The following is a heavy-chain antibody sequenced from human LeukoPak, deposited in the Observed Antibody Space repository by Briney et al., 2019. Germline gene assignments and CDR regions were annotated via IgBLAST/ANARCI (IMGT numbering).Heavy chain of an antibody. CDR3: SRYSSGPGGIFDY. D-gene: IGHD6-19*01. Sequence: GGSLRLSCTASGFTFGDYAMSWFRQAPGKGLEWVGFIRSKAYGGTTEYAASVKGRFTISRDDFKSIAYLQMNSLKTEDTAVYYCSRYSSGPGGIFDYWGQGTLVTVSS. V-gene: IGHV3-49*03. CDR1: GFTFGDYA. J-gene: IGHJ4*02. CDR2: IRSKAYGGTT.